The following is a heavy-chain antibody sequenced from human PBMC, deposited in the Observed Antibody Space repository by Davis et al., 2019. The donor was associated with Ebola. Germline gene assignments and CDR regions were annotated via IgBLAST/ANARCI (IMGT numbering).Heavy chain of an antibody. Sequence: AASVKVSCKASGYTFTSYGISWVRQAPGQGLEWMGWISAYNGNTNYAQKLQGRVTMTTDTPTSTAYMELRSLRSDDTAVYYCARGRTMIVVGDFDYWGQGTLVTVSS. CDR1: GYTFTSYG. J-gene: IGHJ4*02. CDR3: ARGRTMIVVGDFDY. V-gene: IGHV1-18*01. CDR2: ISAYNGNT. D-gene: IGHD3-22*01.